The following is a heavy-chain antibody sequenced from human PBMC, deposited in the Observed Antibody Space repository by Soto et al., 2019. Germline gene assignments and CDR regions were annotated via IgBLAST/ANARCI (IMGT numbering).Heavy chain of an antibody. CDR1: GFTFSSYS. CDR2: ISRSSSYI. V-gene: IGHV3-21*01. CDR3: SRDIPATRVEEAIAHY. J-gene: IGHJ4*02. D-gene: IGHD2-21*01. Sequence: PVGSLRLSCAASGFTFSSYSMNWVRQDPVKVLEWVSSISRSSSYIYYADSLKVRVTISRDNATNSLYLQMNSLRAGNTAVYYCSRDIPATRVEEAIAHYWGQAPRVTV.